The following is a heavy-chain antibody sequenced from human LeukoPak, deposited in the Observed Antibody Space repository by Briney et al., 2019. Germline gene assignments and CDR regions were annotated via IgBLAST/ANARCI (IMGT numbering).Heavy chain of an antibody. D-gene: IGHD3-22*01. V-gene: IGHV4-31*03. CDR1: GASFSSGDQY. Sequence: SQTLSLTCTVSGASFSSGDQYWNWIRQSPGKGLEWIGSIHPSGRLYNNPSRESRVTISIDTSKNQFSLNLNPVTAADTAVYFCSRGLDSRKLGYWGQGTLVTVSS. J-gene: IGHJ4*02. CDR2: IHPSGRL. CDR3: SRGLDSRKLGY.